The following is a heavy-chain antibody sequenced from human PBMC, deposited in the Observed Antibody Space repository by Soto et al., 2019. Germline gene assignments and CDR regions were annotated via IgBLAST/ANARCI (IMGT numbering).Heavy chain of an antibody. Sequence: GGSLRLSCAASGLTLSAYAMYWVRQAPGKGLEWVSIISLSGSVTYYADSVKGRFTISRDNSNNTMFLQMNSLRLEDTALYYCAKWGGGSSSRTVPDYWGQGTLVTVSS. V-gene: IGHV3-23*01. CDR3: AKWGGGSSSRTVPDY. J-gene: IGHJ4*02. CDR2: ISLSGSVT. D-gene: IGHD6-13*01. CDR1: GLTLSAYA.